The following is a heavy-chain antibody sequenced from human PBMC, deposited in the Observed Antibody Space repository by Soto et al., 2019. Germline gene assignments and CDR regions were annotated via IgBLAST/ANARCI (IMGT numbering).Heavy chain of an antibody. CDR3: ARDTDGYSYGLKVYGMDV. Sequence: GGSLRLSCAASGFTFSSYAMHWVRQAPGKGLEWVAVISYDGSNKYYADSVKGRFTISRDNSKNTLYLQMNSLRAEDTAVYYCARDTDGYSYGLKVYGMDVWGQGTTVTVSS. V-gene: IGHV3-30-3*01. J-gene: IGHJ6*02. CDR1: GFTFSSYA. CDR2: ISYDGSNK. D-gene: IGHD5-18*01.